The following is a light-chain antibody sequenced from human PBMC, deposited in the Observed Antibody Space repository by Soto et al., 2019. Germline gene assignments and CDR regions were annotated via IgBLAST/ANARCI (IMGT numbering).Light chain of an antibody. J-gene: IGKJ4*01. V-gene: IGKV3-11*01. Sequence: ETILTQSPATLSVSPGERATLSCRTSQNVDKNLVWYQQKPGQPPRLLIYDASVRATVVPPRFSGSVSGTVFTLTIANLEPEDSAVYYCQQRAPWPPLSFGGGTKVEI. CDR1: QNVDKN. CDR3: QQRAPWPPLS. CDR2: DAS.